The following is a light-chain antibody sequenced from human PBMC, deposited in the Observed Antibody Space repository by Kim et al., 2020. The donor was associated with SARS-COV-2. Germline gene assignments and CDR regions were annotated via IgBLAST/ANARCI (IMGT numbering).Light chain of an antibody. CDR2: DAS. V-gene: IGKV3-11*01. J-gene: IGKJ4*01. CDR1: QSVSCY. Sequence: SPGERATLTCRARQSVSCYLAWYQQEPGQAPRLLIYDASNRATGIPARFSGNGSGTDFTLTISSLEPEDFAVYYCQQRSHWPPLTFGGGTKVEIK. CDR3: QQRSHWPPLT.